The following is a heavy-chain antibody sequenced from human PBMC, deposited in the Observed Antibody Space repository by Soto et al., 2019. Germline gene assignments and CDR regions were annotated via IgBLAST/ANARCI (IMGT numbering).Heavy chain of an antibody. V-gene: IGHV1-2*02. D-gene: IGHD3-3*01. CDR2: INPNSGGT. Sequence: GASVKVSCKASGYTFTGYYMHWVRQAPGQGLEWMGWINPNSGGTNYAQKFQGRVTMTRDTSISTAYMELSRLRSDDTAVYYCARDNYDFWSGYRQNYGMDVWGQGTTVTVYS. J-gene: IGHJ6*02. CDR1: GYTFTGYY. CDR3: ARDNYDFWSGYRQNYGMDV.